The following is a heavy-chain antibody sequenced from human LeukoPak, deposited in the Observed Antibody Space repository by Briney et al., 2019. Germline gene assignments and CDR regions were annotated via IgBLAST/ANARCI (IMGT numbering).Heavy chain of an antibody. Sequence: GRSLRLSCAASGFTFSGSAMHWVRQASGKGLEWVGRIRSKANSYATAYAASVKGRFTISRDDSKNTAYLQVNSLKTEDTAVYYCTKQYYYDSSGFDYWGQGTLVTVSS. D-gene: IGHD3-22*01. J-gene: IGHJ4*02. CDR2: IRSKANSYAT. CDR3: TKQYYYDSSGFDY. V-gene: IGHV3-73*01. CDR1: GFTFSGSA.